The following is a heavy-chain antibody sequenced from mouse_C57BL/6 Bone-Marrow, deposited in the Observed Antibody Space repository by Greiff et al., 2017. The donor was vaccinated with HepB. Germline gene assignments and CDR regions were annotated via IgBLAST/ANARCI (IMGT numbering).Heavy chain of an antibody. D-gene: IGHD2-4*01. CDR2: IWSGGST. J-gene: IGHJ4*01. V-gene: IGHV2-5*01. Sequence: VQLQQSGPGLVQPSQSLSITCTVSGFSLTSYGVHWVRQSPGKGLEWLGVIWSGGSTDYNAAFMSRLSITKDNSKSQVIFKMNSLQADDTAIYYCAKIYDYDDYAMDYWGQGTSVTVSS. CDR1: GFSLTSYG. CDR3: AKIYDYDDYAMDY.